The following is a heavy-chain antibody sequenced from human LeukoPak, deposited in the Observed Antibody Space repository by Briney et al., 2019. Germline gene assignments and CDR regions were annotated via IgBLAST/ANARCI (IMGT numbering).Heavy chain of an antibody. D-gene: IGHD5-18*01. J-gene: IGHJ6*03. V-gene: IGHV4-59*01. CDR3: ARGGYSYGYYMDV. Sequence: SETLSLICTLSGGSISRYYWGWIRHPPGKGLEWIGYIYYSGSTNYNPSLKSRVTISLDTSKNQFSLKLSSVTAADTAVYYCARGGYSYGYYMDVWVKGTTVAVSS. CDR2: IYYSGST. CDR1: GGSISRYY.